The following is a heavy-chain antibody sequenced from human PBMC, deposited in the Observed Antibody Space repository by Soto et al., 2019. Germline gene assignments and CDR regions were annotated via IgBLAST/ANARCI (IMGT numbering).Heavy chain of an antibody. CDR1: GFTFTSSA. Sequence: ASVKVSCKASGFTFTSSAVQWVRQAPGQGLEWMGWISAYNGNTNYAQKLQGRVTMTTDTSTSTAYMELRSLRSDDTAVYYCARVPHDYIWGSYLDTEFDYWGQGTLVTVSS. CDR3: ARVPHDYIWGSYLDTEFDY. D-gene: IGHD3-16*02. J-gene: IGHJ4*02. CDR2: ISAYNGNT. V-gene: IGHV1-18*01.